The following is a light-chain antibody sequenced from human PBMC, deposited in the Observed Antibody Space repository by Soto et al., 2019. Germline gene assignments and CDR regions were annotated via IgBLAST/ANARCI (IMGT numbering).Light chain of an antibody. CDR2: AAS. CDR1: LSISNY. CDR3: QQSYSTAWA. Sequence: DIQMTQSPSSLSASVGDRVTITCRASLSISNYLNWYQQKPGKAPKLLIYAASSLQSGVPSRFSGSGSGTDFTLTISSLQPEGFATYYCQQSYSTAWAFGQGTKVEIK. V-gene: IGKV1-39*01. J-gene: IGKJ1*01.